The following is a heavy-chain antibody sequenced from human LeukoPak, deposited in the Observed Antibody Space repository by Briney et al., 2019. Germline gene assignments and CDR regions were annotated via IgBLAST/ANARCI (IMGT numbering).Heavy chain of an antibody. CDR2: INPNSGGT. D-gene: IGHD3-22*01. Sequence: ASVKVSCKASGYTFTDYFMHWVRQAPGQGLEWIGWINPNSGGTSNAQKFQGRVTMTRDTSISTAYMELSRLRPDDTAVYYCARLIGRQNYYGSSGYLDYWGQGTLVSVSS. CDR3: ARLIGRQNYYGSSGYLDY. CDR1: GYTFTDYF. V-gene: IGHV1-2*02. J-gene: IGHJ4*02.